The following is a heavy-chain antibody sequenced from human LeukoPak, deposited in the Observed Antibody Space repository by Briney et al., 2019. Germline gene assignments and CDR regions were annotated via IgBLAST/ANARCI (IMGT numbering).Heavy chain of an antibody. CDR1: GGSFSGYY. CDR3: ARDRSSLYDI. Sequence: SETLSLTCAVYGGSFSGYYWSWIRQPPGKGLEWIGEINHSGSTNYNPSLKSRVTISVDTSKNQFSLKLSSVTAADTAVYYCARDRSSLYDIWGQGTLVTVSS. CDR2: INHSGST. J-gene: IGHJ4*02. D-gene: IGHD3-9*01. V-gene: IGHV4-34*01.